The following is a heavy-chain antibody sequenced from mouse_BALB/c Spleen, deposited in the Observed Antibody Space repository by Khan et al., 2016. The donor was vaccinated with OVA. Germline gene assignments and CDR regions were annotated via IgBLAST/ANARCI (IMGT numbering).Heavy chain of an antibody. J-gene: IGHJ3*01. CDR2: IIYTGYT. V-gene: IGHV3-8*02. CDR1: GDSITSGY. Sequence: VQLQQSGPSLVKPSQTLSLTCSVTGDSITSGYWNWIRKFPGNKLEYMGYIIYTGYTYYNPSLKSRISITRHKSKNQYYLQLSSVTDEDTATYYCARSTYRYAFVYGGQGTLVTVSA. D-gene: IGHD2-12*01. CDR3: ARSTYRYAFVY.